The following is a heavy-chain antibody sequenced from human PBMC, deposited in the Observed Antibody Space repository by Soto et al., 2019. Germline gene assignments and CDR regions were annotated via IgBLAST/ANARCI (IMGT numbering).Heavy chain of an antibody. CDR3: ARERPRDGNNSGQSDLDI. Sequence: QLQLQESGPGLVKPSETLSLTCTVSGGSITSDYWCWIRQSPGKGLEWIGHIYYRGNTNYNPSLKSRVTMSVDMSKTRLSLRLTSVTAADTAVYYCARERPRDGNNSGQSDLDIWGQGTMVTVSS. D-gene: IGHD3-10*01. CDR2: IYYRGNT. CDR1: GGSITSDY. V-gene: IGHV4-59*01. J-gene: IGHJ3*02.